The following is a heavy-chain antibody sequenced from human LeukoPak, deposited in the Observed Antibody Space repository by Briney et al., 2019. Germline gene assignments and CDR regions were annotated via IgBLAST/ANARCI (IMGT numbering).Heavy chain of an antibody. Sequence: GGSLRLSCAASGFTFSSYGMSWVRQAPGKGLKWVSAISGSGGSTYYADSVKGRITISRDNSKNTLYLQMNSLRAEDTAVYYCAKGVGYCSGGSCQQFDYWGQGTLVTVSS. CDR1: GFTFSSYG. V-gene: IGHV3-23*01. J-gene: IGHJ4*02. D-gene: IGHD2-15*01. CDR2: ISGSGGST. CDR3: AKGVGYCSGGSCQQFDY.